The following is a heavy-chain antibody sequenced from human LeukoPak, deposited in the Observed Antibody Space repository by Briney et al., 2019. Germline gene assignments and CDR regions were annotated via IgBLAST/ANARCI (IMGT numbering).Heavy chain of an antibody. Sequence: ASVKVSCKASGYTFTSYYIHWVRRAPGQGLEWMGIVNPTSGRTTYAQKFQGRVTMTRDTSTSTVYMELSSLRSEDTAVYYCARERHDTTTSFGDYWGQGTLVTVSS. CDR1: GYTFTSYY. J-gene: IGHJ4*02. CDR3: ARERHDTTTSFGDY. V-gene: IGHV1-46*01. D-gene: IGHD3-16*01. CDR2: VNPTSGRT.